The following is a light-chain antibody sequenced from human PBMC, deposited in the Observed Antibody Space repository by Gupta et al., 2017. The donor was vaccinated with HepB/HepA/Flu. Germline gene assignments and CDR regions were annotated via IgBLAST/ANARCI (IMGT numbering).Light chain of an antibody. CDR3: CSYAGSNTYVV. Sequence: QSALTQPPSASGSPGQSVTISCTGTSSDVGGYNFVSWYQQHPGKAPKIIIHAVTKRPSGVPDRFSGSKSGNTASLTVSGLQPEDEADYYCCSYAGSNTYVVFGGGTKLTVL. CDR1: SSDVGGYNF. CDR2: AVT. J-gene: IGLJ2*01. V-gene: IGLV2-8*01.